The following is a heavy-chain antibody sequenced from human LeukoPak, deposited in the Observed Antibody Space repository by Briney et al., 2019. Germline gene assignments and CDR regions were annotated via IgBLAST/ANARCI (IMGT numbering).Heavy chain of an antibody. J-gene: IGHJ6*02. V-gene: IGHV3-30*09. CDR2: TSYDGSNT. Sequence: GGSLRLSCAASEFAFSSYVMHWVRQAPGKGLEWVAVTSYDGSNTYYADSAKGRLAMSRDNSKNTLYLQMSSLRSEDTAVYYCAREALTGYVRNGMDVWGQGTTVIVSS. CDR1: EFAFSSYV. D-gene: IGHD5-12*01. CDR3: AREALTGYVRNGMDV.